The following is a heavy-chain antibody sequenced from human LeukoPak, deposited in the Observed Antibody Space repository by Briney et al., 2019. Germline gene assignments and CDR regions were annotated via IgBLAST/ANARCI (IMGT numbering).Heavy chain of an antibody. CDR2: IYTSGST. CDR1: GGSISSGNNY. CDR3: ARRLVGLLKSGSSRYFDY. V-gene: IGHV4-61*02. Sequence: PSQTLSLTCTVSGGSISSGNNYWSWVRQPAGKGLEWIGRIYTSGSTNYNPSLKSRVTISVDMSKNQFSLNLSSVTAADTAVYYCARRLVGLLKSGSSRYFDYWGQGTLVTVSS. D-gene: IGHD1-26*01. J-gene: IGHJ4*02.